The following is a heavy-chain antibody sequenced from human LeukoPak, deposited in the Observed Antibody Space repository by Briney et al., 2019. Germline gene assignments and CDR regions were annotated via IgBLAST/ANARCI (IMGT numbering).Heavy chain of an antibody. CDR3: ARDGSLVADSFNFDY. V-gene: IGHV1-2*06. CDR2: INPNSGGT. D-gene: IGHD6-19*01. J-gene: IGHJ4*02. CDR1: GYTFTGYY. Sequence: ASVKVSCKASGYTFTGYYMHWVREAPGQGLEWMARINPNSGGTNYAQKFQGRVTMTRDTSISTAYMELSRLRSDDTAVYYCARDGSLVADSFNFDYWGQGTLVTVSS.